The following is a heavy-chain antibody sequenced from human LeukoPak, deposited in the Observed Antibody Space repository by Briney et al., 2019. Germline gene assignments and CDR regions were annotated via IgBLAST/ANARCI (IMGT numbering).Heavy chain of an antibody. CDR3: ARDLSPIAAAAAYYYYGMDV. J-gene: IGHJ6*02. CDR1: GFTFSSYA. CDR2: ISYDGSNK. V-gene: IGHV3-30-3*01. Sequence: SGGSLRLSCAASGFTFSSYAMHWVRQAPGKGLEWVAVISYDGSNKYYADSVKGRFTIPRDNSKNTLYLQMNSLRAEDTAVYYCARDLSPIAAAAAYYYYGMDVWGQGTTVTVSS. D-gene: IGHD6-13*01.